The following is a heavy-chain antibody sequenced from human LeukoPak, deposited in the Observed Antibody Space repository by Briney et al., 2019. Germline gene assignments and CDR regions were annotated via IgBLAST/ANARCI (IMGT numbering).Heavy chain of an antibody. V-gene: IGHV3-74*01. D-gene: IGHD6-19*01. Sequence: GGSLRLSCAASGFTFSDFWMHWVRQAPGKGLVWVSRINSGGTVTNYADSVKGRLTISRDNSKNTLYLQMNSLRAEDTAVYYCAKDLEQWLVMDSVDYWGQGTLVTVSS. CDR2: INSGGTVT. J-gene: IGHJ4*02. CDR1: GFTFSDFW. CDR3: AKDLEQWLVMDSVDY.